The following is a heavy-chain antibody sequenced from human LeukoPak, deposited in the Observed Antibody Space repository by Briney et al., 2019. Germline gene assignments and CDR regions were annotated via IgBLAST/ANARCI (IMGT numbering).Heavy chain of an antibody. D-gene: IGHD3-22*01. Sequence: GGSLRLSCPASGFTFSNAWLSWVRPPPGKGLGWVGRIKSKTDGGTTDYAAPVKGRFTISRDDSKNTLYLQINSLKTEDTAVYYCTTAYYYDSSGYYPYYFDYWGQGTLVTVSS. J-gene: IGHJ4*02. CDR1: GFTFSNAW. CDR2: IKSKTDGGTT. V-gene: IGHV3-15*01. CDR3: TTAYYYDSSGYYPYYFDY.